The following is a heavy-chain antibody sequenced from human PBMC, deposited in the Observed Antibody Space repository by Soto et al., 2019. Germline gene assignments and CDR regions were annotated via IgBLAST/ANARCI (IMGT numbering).Heavy chain of an antibody. CDR3: ALTYYYDSSGYPNLMDV. V-gene: IGHV4-31*03. J-gene: IGHJ6*02. CDR2: IYYSGST. Sequence: PSETLSLTCTVSGGSISSGGYYWSWIRQHPGKGLEWIGYIYYSGSTYYNPSLKSRVTISVDTSKNQFSLKLSSVTAADTAVYYCALTYYYDSSGYPNLMDVWGQGTTVTV. CDR1: GGSISSGGYY. D-gene: IGHD3-22*01.